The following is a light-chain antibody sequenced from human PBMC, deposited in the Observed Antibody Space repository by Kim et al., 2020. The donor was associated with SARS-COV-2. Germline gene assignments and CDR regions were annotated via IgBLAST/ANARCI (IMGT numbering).Light chain of an antibody. V-gene: IGLV2-18*02. CDR2: EVS. CDR1: SSDVGSYNR. CDR3: SSYTSSSIYVV. Sequence: QSALTQPPSVSGSPGQSVTISCTGTSSDVGSYNRVSWYQQPPGTAPKLMIYEVSNRPSGVPDRFSGSKSGNTASLTISGLQAEDEADYYCSSYTSSSIYVVFGGGTQLTVL. J-gene: IGLJ2*01.